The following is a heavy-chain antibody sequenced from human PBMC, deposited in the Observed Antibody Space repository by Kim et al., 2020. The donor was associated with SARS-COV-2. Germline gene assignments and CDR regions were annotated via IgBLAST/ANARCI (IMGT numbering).Heavy chain of an antibody. CDR1: GGSVSSGSYY. CDR3: ARVLKYDSSGYYRYDAFDI. J-gene: IGHJ3*02. D-gene: IGHD3-22*01. V-gene: IGHV4-61*01. CDR2: IYYSGST. Sequence: SETLSLTCTVSGGSVSSGSYYWSWIRQPPGKGLEWIGYIYYSGSTNYNPSLKSRVTISVDTSKNQFSLKLSSVTAADTAVYYCARVLKYDSSGYYRYDAFDIWGQGTMVTVSS.